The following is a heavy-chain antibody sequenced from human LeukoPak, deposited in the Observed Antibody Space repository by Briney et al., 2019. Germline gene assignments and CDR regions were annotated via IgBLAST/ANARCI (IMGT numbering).Heavy chain of an antibody. V-gene: IGHV3-23*01. CDR1: GITFSSYA. CDR2: ISGSGGST. J-gene: IGHJ4*02. D-gene: IGHD6-13*01. Sequence: GGSLRLSCAASGITFSSYAMSWVRQAPGKGLEWVSGISGSGGSTYYADSVKGRFTISRDNSKNTLYLQMNSLRAEDTAGYYCAKDMYISSWYYFDYWGQGTLVTVSS. CDR3: AKDMYISSWYYFDY.